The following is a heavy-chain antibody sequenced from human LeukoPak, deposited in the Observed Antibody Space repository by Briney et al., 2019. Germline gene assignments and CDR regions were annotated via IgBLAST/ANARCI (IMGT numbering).Heavy chain of an antibody. Sequence: PGGSLRLSCAASGFTFSSYGMSWVRQAPGKGLEWVSAISGSGGSTYYADSVKGRFTISRDNSKNTLYLQMNSLRAEDTAVYYCAKAFGYSYAPSDYWGQGTLVTVSS. V-gene: IGHV3-23*01. CDR2: ISGSGGST. CDR3: AKAFGYSYAPSDY. D-gene: IGHD5-18*01. J-gene: IGHJ4*02. CDR1: GFTFSSYG.